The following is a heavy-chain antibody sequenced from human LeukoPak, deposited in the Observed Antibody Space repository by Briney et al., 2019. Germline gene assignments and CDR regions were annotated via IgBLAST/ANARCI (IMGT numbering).Heavy chain of an antibody. D-gene: IGHD6-19*01. CDR3: ARDQYSSGWYEVTDY. V-gene: IGHV4-59*12. J-gene: IGHJ4*02. CDR2: IYYSGST. CDR1: GGSISSYY. Sequence: PSEILSLTCTVSGGSISSYYWSWIRQPPGKGLEWIGYIYYSGSTNYNPSLKSRVTISVDTSKNQFSLKLSSVTAADTAVHYCARDQYSSGWYEVTDYWGQGTLVTVSS.